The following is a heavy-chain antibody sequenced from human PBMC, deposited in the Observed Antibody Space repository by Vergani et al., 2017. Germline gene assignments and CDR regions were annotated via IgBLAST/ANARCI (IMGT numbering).Heavy chain of an antibody. Sequence: QVQLQQWGAGLLKPSETLSLTCAVYGGSFSGYYWSWIRQPPGKGLEWIGEINHSGSTNYNPSLKSRVTISVDTSKNQFPLKLSSVTAADTAVYYCAGGRIMYSSSWYGRVGGWSGAGLDYWGQGTLVTVSS. CDR1: GGSFSGYY. J-gene: IGHJ4*02. V-gene: IGHV4-34*01. D-gene: IGHD6-13*01. CDR3: AGGRIMYSSSWYGRVGGWSGAGLDY. CDR2: INHSGST.